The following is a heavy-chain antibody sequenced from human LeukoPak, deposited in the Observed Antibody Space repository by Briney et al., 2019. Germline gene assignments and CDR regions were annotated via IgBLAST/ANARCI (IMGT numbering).Heavy chain of an antibody. D-gene: IGHD3-16*01. CDR3: VKWDWG. Sequence: GGSLRLSRAASGFTFSRSYMHWVRQASGKGPMWVSRINSDGSIINYVDSVKGRFTTSRDNAKNTVYLQTNSLRAEDTAVYYCVKWDWGGGQGTLVTVSS. J-gene: IGHJ4*02. CDR1: GFTFSRSY. V-gene: IGHV3-74*01. CDR2: INSDGSII.